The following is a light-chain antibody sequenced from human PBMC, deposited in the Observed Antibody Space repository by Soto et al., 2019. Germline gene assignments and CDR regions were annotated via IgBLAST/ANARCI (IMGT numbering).Light chain of an antibody. CDR1: QSISNS. CDR3: QQSYSTPRT. J-gene: IGKJ1*01. Sequence: IQMTQSPSSLSASVGDRVTITCRASQSISNSLNWYQQKPGKAPKLLIYAASSLQSGVPSRFSGSGSGTDFTLTSSSLQPEDFATYYCQQSYSTPRTFGQGTKVEIK. CDR2: AAS. V-gene: IGKV1-39*01.